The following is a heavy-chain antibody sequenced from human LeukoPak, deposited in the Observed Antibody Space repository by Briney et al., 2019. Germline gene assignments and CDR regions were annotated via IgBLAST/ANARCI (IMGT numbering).Heavy chain of an antibody. V-gene: IGHV1-8*01. D-gene: IGHD3-9*01. J-gene: IGHJ6*02. CDR1: GYTFINYD. CDR2: LNPNNGNT. Sequence: ASVKVSCKASGYTFINYDINWVRQATGQGLEWLGWLNPNNGNTGYARKFQGRVTMTRDISISTAYMEVGSLTSEDTAVYYCARDRGITIFSYGMDVWGQGTTVTVSS. CDR3: ARDRGITIFSYGMDV.